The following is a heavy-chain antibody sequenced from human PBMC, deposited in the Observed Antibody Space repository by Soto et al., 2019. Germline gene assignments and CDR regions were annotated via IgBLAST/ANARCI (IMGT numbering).Heavy chain of an antibody. D-gene: IGHD6-19*01. CDR3: ARGIAVAGTSALVDY. V-gene: IGHV2-26*01. CDR2: IFSNDEK. J-gene: IGHJ4*02. CDR1: GFSLSNARMG. Sequence: SGPTLVNPTETLTLTCTVSGFSLSNARMGVSWIRQPPGKALEWPAHIFSNDEKSYSTSLKSRLTISKDTSKSQVVLTMTNMDPVDTATYYCARGIAVAGTSALVDYWGQGTLVTVSS.